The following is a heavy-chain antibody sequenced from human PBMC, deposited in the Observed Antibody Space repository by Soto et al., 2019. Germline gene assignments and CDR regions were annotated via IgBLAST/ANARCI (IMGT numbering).Heavy chain of an antibody. D-gene: IGHD5-12*01. J-gene: IGHJ6*02. Sequence: QVQLVQSGDEVRKPGSSVKVSCKASGYIFVNYGIAWVRQAPGQGLGWMGWIRPYSGNTHYASKVQGRLTMTTDTSTSTADMDLGSLTSGDTAVYYCAMVDNDVTPTPQDAGGQGTPVTVSS. CDR2: IRPYSGNT. V-gene: IGHV1-18*01. CDR3: AMVDNDVTPTPQDA. CDR1: GYIFVNYG.